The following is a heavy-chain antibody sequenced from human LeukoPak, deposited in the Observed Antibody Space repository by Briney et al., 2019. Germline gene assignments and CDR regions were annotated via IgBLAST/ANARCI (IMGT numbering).Heavy chain of an antibody. V-gene: IGHV3-7*01. CDR3: VRMGRYGDYDY. CDR1: GFKLSTYW. Sequence: GRSLRLSCAASGFKLSTYWMSWVRQAPGKGLEWVANIKQDGSEKYYVDSVKGRFTISRDNAKNSLYLQMNSLRAEDTAVYYCVRMGRYGDYDYWGQGTLVTVSS. D-gene: IGHD4-17*01. CDR2: IKQDGSEK. J-gene: IGHJ4*02.